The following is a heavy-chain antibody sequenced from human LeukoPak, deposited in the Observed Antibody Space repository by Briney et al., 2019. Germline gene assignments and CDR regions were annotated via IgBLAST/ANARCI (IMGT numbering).Heavy chain of an antibody. CDR3: ARGGGYCSSTSCYTGIIRGWFDP. D-gene: IGHD2-2*02. J-gene: IGHJ5*02. V-gene: IGHV1-18*01. CDR2: ISISNGNK. CDR1: NYTFTGYG. Sequence: ASVKLSCKASNYTFTGYGISWVRQAPGHGLEWLGGISISNGNKNYAQNLQGRVTMTIDTSTSTAYMEMRSLRSDDTAVYYCARGGGYCSSTSCYTGIIRGWFDPWGQGTLVTVSS.